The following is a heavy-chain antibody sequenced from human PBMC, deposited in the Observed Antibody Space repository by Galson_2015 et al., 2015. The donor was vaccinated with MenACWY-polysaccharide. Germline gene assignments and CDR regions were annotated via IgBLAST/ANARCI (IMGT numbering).Heavy chain of an antibody. J-gene: IGHJ4*02. Sequence: SLRPACAASGFTFGTYSLHWVRRAPGKRLVRVSRIQSDGGSTNTADPVKGRFTISRDNAKNTLYLQMNSLRAEDTASYYCARGYSAYDWGQGTLVTVSA. CDR2: IQSDGGST. V-gene: IGHV3-74*01. D-gene: IGHD5-12*01. CDR3: ARGYSAYD. CDR1: GFTFGTYS.